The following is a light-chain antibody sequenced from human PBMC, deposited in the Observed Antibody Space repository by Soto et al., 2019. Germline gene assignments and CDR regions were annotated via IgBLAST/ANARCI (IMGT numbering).Light chain of an antibody. V-gene: IGLV2-14*01. CDR3: SSYSSTSTAG. CDR2: DVS. J-gene: IGLJ7*01. Sequence: QSALTQPASVSGSPGQSITISCTGTSSDVGGYNYVSWYQQHPGKAPKLMIYDVSDRPSGVSNRFSGSKSGNTASLTISGLQAEDEAEYYCSSYSSTSTAGFGGGTQLNVL. CDR1: SSDVGGYNY.